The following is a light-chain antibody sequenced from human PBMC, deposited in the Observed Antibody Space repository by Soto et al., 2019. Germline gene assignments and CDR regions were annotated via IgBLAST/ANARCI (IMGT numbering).Light chain of an antibody. J-gene: IGKJ5*01. CDR1: QSVSNY. CDR2: DGA. V-gene: IGKV3-11*01. CDR3: RQRYNRSRIT. Sequence: EIVLTQSPATLSLSPGERVTLSCRASQSVSNYLAWYQQKPGQPARSLIIDGAYSATGIPAGFSGSGSGTDVTPIITSLMPEDFAVDFCRQRYNRSRITFGQGTRLEIK.